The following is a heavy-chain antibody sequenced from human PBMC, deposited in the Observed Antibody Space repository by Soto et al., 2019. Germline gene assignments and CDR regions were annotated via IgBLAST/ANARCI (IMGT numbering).Heavy chain of an antibody. V-gene: IGHV4-39*01. CDR2: IYYSGNS. CDR1: GGSINSRGYY. CDR3: ARRRLGNCSSTTCSYYDD. Sequence: PSETLSLTCTVSGGSINSRGYYWGWIRQPPGKGLEWIASIYYSGNSYYTPSLKSRVTISVDTSKNQFSLNLNSVTAADTALCYCARRRLGNCSSTTCSYYDDWGQGTLVTVS. J-gene: IGHJ4*02. D-gene: IGHD2-2*01.